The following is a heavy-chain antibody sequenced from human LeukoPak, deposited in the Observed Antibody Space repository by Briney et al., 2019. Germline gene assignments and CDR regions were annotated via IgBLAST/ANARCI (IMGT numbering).Heavy chain of an antibody. CDR2: IKEDGSEK. V-gene: IGHV3-7*03. CDR1: GFTFSAYW. J-gene: IGHJ4*02. Sequence: GGSLRLSCAASGFTFSAYWMRWVRQAPGKGLEWVASIKEDGSEKYYVDSVKGRFTISRDNAKNSLYLQMNSLRAEDTAVYYCTRVSTVTHYWGQGTLVTVSS. CDR3: TRVSTVTHY. D-gene: IGHD4-17*01.